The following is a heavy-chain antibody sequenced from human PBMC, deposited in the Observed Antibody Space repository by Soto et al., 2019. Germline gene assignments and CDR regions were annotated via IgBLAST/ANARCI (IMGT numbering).Heavy chain of an antibody. Sequence: ASVKVSCKASGYTFTSYGISWVRQAPGQGLEWMGWISAYNGNTNYAQKLQGRVTMTTDTSTSTAYMELRSLRSDDTAVYYCASILQTLDIVVVPASMGFRGPGTLGTRSS. CDR2: ISAYNGNT. J-gene: IGHJ1*01. D-gene: IGHD2-2*01. CDR3: ASILQTLDIVVVPASMGF. CDR1: GYTFTSYG. V-gene: IGHV1-18*01.